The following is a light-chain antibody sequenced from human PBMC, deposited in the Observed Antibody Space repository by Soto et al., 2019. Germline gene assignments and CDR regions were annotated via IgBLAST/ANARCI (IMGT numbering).Light chain of an antibody. CDR3: GTWDSSLSAVV. V-gene: IGLV1-51*02. CDR2: ENN. J-gene: IGLJ2*01. Sequence: QAVVTQPPSVSAAPGQKVTISCSGSSSNIGNNYVSWYQQLPGTAPKLLIYENNKRPSWIPDRFSGSKSGTSATLGITGLQTGDEADYYCGTWDSSLSAVVFGGGTKLTV. CDR1: SSNIGNNY.